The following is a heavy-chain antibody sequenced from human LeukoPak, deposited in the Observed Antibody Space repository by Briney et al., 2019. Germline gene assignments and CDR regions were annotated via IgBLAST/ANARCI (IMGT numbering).Heavy chain of an antibody. CDR3: ARAEGSGSYQKVIDY. V-gene: IGHV4-39*07. CDR2: VFYTGKT. J-gene: IGHJ4*02. D-gene: IGHD3-10*01. Sequence: PSETLSLTCTVSGGSVSTSDYYWGWIRQSPVKGLEWIGDVFYTGKTNYNPSLKSRVTISVDTSKNQFSLKLSSVTAADTAVYYCARAEGSGSYQKVIDYWGQGTLVTVSS. CDR1: GGSVSTSDYY.